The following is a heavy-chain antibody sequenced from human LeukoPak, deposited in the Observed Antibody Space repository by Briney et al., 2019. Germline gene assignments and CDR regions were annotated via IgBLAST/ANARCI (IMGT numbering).Heavy chain of an antibody. V-gene: IGHV4-31*11. D-gene: IGHD5-18*01. Sequence: ASETLSLTCAVYGGSFSGYYWSWIRQHPGKGLEWIGYIYYSGSTYYNPSLKSRVTISVDTSKNQFSLKLSSVTAADTAVYYCARVNTAMVIPNAFDIWGQGTMVTVSS. J-gene: IGHJ3*02. CDR3: ARVNTAMVIPNAFDI. CDR1: GGSFSGYY. CDR2: IYYSGST.